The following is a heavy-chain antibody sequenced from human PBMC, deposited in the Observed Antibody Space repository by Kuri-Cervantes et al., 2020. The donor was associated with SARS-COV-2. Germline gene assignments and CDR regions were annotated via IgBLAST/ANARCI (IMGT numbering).Heavy chain of an antibody. CDR2: IYHSGSI. J-gene: IGHJ4*02. CDR1: DDSISRGYY. V-gene: IGHV4-38-2*01. CDR3: ARGAIAAAAFDY. Sequence: GSLRLSCAVSDDSISRGYYWGWIRQSPGKGLEWIGSIYHSGSIFYNPSLKSRVTILLDTSKNQFSLKLTSVTAADTAVYYCARGAIAAAAFDYWGQGTLVTVSS. D-gene: IGHD6-13*01.